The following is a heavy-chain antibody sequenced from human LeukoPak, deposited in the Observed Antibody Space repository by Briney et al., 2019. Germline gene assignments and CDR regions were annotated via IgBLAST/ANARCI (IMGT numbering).Heavy chain of an antibody. D-gene: IGHD1-26*01. CDR3: TRDPILGAPDYFDY. Sequence: PGGSLRLSCAASGFTFSSYGMHWVRQAPGKGLEWVAVTSPDEGLKFYGDSVKGRFTISRDNSKNTMYLQMNNLREEDTAVYYCTRDPILGAPDYFDYWGQGTLVTVSS. J-gene: IGHJ4*02. CDR1: GFTFSSYG. V-gene: IGHV3-30*03. CDR2: TSPDEGLK.